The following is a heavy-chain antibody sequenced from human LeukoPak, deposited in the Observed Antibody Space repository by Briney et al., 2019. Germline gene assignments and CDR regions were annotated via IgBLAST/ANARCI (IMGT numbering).Heavy chain of an antibody. CDR2: IGGSGDSI. CDR3: ARDRNWNYDY. D-gene: IGHD1-7*01. V-gene: IGHV3-21*01. Sequence: GESLGLSCAASGFTFSDYTMDWVRQAPGKGLEWVSSIGGSGDSIYYADSVKGRFTISRDNAKSSLDLQMNSLRAEDTAVYYCARDRNWNYDYWGQGTLVTVSS. J-gene: IGHJ4*02. CDR1: GFTFSDYT.